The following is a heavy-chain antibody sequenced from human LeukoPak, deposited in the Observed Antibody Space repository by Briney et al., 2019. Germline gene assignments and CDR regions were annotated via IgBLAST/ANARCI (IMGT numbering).Heavy chain of an antibody. D-gene: IGHD3-10*01. J-gene: IGHJ6*02. V-gene: IGHV1-8*01. CDR1: GYTFTSYD. CDR3: ARGRSSVVREWRYYYYGMDV. CDR2: MNPNSGNT. Sequence: ASVKVSCKASGYTFTSYDINWVRQATGQGLEWMGWMNPNSGNTGYAQKFQGRVTMTRNTSISTAYMELSSLRSEDTAVYHCARGRSSVVREWRYYYYGMDVWGQGTTVTVSS.